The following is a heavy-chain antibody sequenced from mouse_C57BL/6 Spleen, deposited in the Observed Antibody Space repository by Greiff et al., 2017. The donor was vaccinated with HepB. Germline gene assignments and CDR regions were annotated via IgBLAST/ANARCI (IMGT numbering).Heavy chain of an antibody. J-gene: IGHJ1*03. Sequence: EVNVVESGGGLVKPGGSLKLSCAASGFTFSSYAMSWVRQTPEKRLEWVATISDGGSYTYYPDNVKGRFTISRDNAKNNLYLQMSHLKSEDTAMYYCARGDYGSSYGWYFDVWGTGTTVTVSS. CDR1: GFTFSSYA. V-gene: IGHV5-4*03. D-gene: IGHD1-1*01. CDR3: ARGDYGSSYGWYFDV. CDR2: ISDGGSYT.